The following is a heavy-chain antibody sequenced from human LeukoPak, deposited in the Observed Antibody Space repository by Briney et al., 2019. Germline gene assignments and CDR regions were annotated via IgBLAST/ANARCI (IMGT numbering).Heavy chain of an antibody. D-gene: IGHD6-6*01. V-gene: IGHV4-39*07. J-gene: IGHJ4*02. CDR2: IYYSETT. CDR1: GGSISSSSYY. Sequence: SETLSLTCSVPGGSISSSSYYWGWIRQPPGKGLEWIGNIYYSETTYYNPSLKSRVTISIDTSKNQFSLKLSSVTAADTAVYYCARRRGGEFSSSLDYWGQGTLVTVSS. CDR3: ARRRGGEFSSSLDY.